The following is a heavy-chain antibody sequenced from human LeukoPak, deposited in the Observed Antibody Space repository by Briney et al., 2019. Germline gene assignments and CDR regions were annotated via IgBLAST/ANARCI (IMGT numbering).Heavy chain of an antibody. D-gene: IGHD3-3*01. J-gene: IGHJ4*02. CDR2: ISGSSSYI. V-gene: IGHV3-21*01. CDR1: GFSFSSYT. CDR3: ARDRSAEYYFDY. Sequence: TGGSLRLSCAASGFSFSSYTMNWVRQAPGKGLEWVSSISGSSSYIYYADSVKGRFTISRDNAKNSLFLQMNSLRAEDTAVYYCARDRSAEYYFDYWGQGTLVTVSA.